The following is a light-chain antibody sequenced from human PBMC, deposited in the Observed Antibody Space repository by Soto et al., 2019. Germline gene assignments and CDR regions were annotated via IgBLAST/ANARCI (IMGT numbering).Light chain of an antibody. CDR2: AVN. CDR1: SSDVGGYKY. CDR3: SSYTSSRAYV. Sequence: QSALTQPPSASGSPGQSVTISCTGTSSDVGGYKYVSWYQQYPGKAPKLMIYAVNKRPSGVPDRFSGSKSGNAASLTVSGLQAEDEADYYCSSYTSSRAYVFGIGTKVTVL. J-gene: IGLJ1*01. V-gene: IGLV2-8*01.